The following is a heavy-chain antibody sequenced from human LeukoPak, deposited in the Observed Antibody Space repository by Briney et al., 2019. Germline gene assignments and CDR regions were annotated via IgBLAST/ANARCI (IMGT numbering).Heavy chain of an antibody. CDR1: GYTFTSYY. Sequence: EASVKVSCKASGYTFTSYYMHWVRQAPGQGLEWMGIINPSGGCTSYAQKFQGRVTMTRDTSTSTVYMELSSLRSEDTAVYYCARAPGSGWRFDYWGQGTLVTVSS. J-gene: IGHJ4*02. CDR3: ARAPGSGWRFDY. V-gene: IGHV1-46*01. CDR2: INPSGGCT. D-gene: IGHD6-19*01.